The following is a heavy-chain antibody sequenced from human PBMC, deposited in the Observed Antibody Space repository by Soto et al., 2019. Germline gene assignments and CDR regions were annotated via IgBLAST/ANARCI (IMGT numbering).Heavy chain of an antibody. D-gene: IGHD3-9*01. CDR3: ARDEYYDILTGYSSLDY. CDR1: VYTFTSYG. J-gene: IGHJ4*02. Sequence: GASLQVSCKTSVYTFTSYGISWVRQAPGQGLEWMGWISAYNGNTNYAQKLQGRVTMTTDTSTSTAYMELRSLRSDDTAVYYCARDEYYDILTGYSSLDYWGQGTLATVSS. V-gene: IGHV1-18*01. CDR2: ISAYNGNT.